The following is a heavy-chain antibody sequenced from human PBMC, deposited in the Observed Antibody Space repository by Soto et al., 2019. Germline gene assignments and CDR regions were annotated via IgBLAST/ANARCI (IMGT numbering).Heavy chain of an antibody. D-gene: IGHD6-19*01. V-gene: IGHV1-3*05. CDR3: ASAVAVPADFDY. Sequence: QVQLVQSGAEEKKPGASVKVSCKASGYTFTGYAMHWVRQAPGQRLEWMGWINAGNGNTKYSQKFQGRGTITRDTSASTAYMDLSSLRSEDSAVYYCASAVAVPADFDYWGQGTLVTVSS. CDR1: GYTFTGYA. CDR2: INAGNGNT. J-gene: IGHJ4*02.